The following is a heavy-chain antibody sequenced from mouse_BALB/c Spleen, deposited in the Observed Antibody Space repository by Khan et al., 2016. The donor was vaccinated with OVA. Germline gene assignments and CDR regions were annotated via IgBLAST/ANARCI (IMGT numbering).Heavy chain of an antibody. CDR3: ASHLTGACAY. D-gene: IGHD4-1*01. CDR2: ISSGGDYT. CDR1: GFTFSSYS. V-gene: IGHV5-6*01. Sequence: EVELVESGGDLVKPGGSLKLSCAASGFTFSSYSMSWVRHTPDKRLEWVASISSGGDYTYYPDIVKGRFTILRDNAKNPLYLEMSSLKSEDTAMYYCASHLTGACAYGGQGTVVNVAA. J-gene: IGHJ3*01.